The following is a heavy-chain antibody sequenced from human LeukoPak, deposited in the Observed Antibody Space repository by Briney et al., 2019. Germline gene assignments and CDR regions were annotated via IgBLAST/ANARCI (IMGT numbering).Heavy chain of an antibody. D-gene: IGHD2-15*01. J-gene: IGHJ2*01. CDR2: INHSGST. Sequence: SSQTLSLTCAVYGGSFSGYYWSWIRQPPGKGLEWIGEINHSGSTNYNPSLKSRVTISVDTSKNQFSLKLSSVTAADTAVYYCARGTRRLRYFDLWGRGTLVTVSS. V-gene: IGHV4-34*01. CDR3: ARGTRRLRYFDL. CDR1: GGSFSGYY.